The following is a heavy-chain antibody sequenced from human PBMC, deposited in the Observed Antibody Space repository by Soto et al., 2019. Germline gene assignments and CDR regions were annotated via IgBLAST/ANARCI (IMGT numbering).Heavy chain of an antibody. J-gene: IGHJ3*02. V-gene: IGHV1-69*13. CDR3: AREVGAAIHDAFDI. CDR2: IIPIFGTA. CDR1: GGTFSSYA. Sequence: SVKVSCKASGGTFSSYAISWVRQAPGQGLEWMGGIIPIFGTANYAQKFQGRVTITADESTSTAYMELSSLRSEDTAVYYCAREVGAAIHDAFDIWGQGTMVTVSS. D-gene: IGHD1-26*01.